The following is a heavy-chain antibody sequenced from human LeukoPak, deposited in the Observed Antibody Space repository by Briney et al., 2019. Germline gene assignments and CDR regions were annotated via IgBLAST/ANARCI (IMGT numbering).Heavy chain of an antibody. D-gene: IGHD1-26*01. CDR3: TTRGGSFSIFDY. CDR2: ISYDGSNK. J-gene: IGHJ4*02. Sequence: GRSLRLSCAASGFTFSSYGMHWVRQAPGKGLEWVAVISYDGSNKYYADSVKGRFTISRDNSKNTLYLQMNSLRAEDTAVYYCTTRGGSFSIFDYWGQGTLVTVSS. CDR1: GFTFSSYG. V-gene: IGHV3-30*03.